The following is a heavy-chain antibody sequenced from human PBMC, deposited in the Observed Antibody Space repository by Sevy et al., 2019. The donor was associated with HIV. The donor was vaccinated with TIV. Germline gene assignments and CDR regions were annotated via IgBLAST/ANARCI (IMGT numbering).Heavy chain of an antibody. Sequence: GGSVRLSCAASGFTFSNAWMSWVRQAPGKGLEWVGRIKGKIYDGTIDYAAPVKGRFSISRDDSKNTAYLQMNGLKTEDTAVYYCTTASWSQEDYYNYWGQGTLVTVSS. CDR3: TTASWSQEDYYNY. V-gene: IGHV3-15*01. CDR2: IKGKIYDGTI. J-gene: IGHJ4*02. CDR1: GFTFSNAW. D-gene: IGHD6-13*01.